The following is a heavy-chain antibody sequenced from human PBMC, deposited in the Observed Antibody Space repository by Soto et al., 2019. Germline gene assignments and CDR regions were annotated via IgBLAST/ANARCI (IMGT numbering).Heavy chain of an antibody. D-gene: IGHD3-10*01. CDR2: ISAYNGNT. CDR1: GYTFTTYI. J-gene: IGHJ4*02. CDR3: ARGGGGTLGFDY. V-gene: IGHV1-18*01. Sequence: VQLVQSGAEVKKPGASVKVSYKASGYTFTTYIISWVRQAPGQGLEWLGWISAYNGNTKYSQKFHDRVTMTIDTSTSTVYVELRTLRSDDTAIYYCARGGGGTLGFDYWGQGALVTVSS.